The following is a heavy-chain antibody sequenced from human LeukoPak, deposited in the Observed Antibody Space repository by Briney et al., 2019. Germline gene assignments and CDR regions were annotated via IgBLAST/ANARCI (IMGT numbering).Heavy chain of an antibody. V-gene: IGHV4-61*02. CDR3: ARVNYSDSSGRPFDS. Sequence: SETLSLTCTVSGGSISSGSYYWTWIRQPAGKGLEWIGRIYITGSTNYNPSLKSRVTIPMDTSKNQFSLILSSVTAADTAVYYCARVNYSDSSGRPFDSWGQGTLVTVSS. D-gene: IGHD3-22*01. J-gene: IGHJ4*02. CDR1: GGSISSGSYY. CDR2: IYITGST.